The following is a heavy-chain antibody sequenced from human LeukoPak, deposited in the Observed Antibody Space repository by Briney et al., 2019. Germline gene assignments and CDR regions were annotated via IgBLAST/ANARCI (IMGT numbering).Heavy chain of an antibody. CDR3: AREVAARGYYYYGMDV. J-gene: IGHJ6*02. Sequence: GASVKVSCKASGYTFTSYDINWVRQATGQGLEWMGWMNPNSGNTGYAQKFQGWGTMTRNTAISTAYMELSSLRSEDTAVYYCAREVAARGYYYYGMDVWGQGTTVTVSS. CDR2: MNPNSGNT. D-gene: IGHD3-10*01. V-gene: IGHV1-8*01. CDR1: GYTFTSYD.